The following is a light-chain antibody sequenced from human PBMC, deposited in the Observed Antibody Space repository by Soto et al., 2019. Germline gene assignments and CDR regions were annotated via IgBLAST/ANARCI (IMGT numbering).Light chain of an antibody. CDR2: KAS. J-gene: IGKJ1*01. CDR3: QQYYSYSWT. Sequence: DIQITQSPFTLSGSVGDRVTITCRASQTISSWLAWYQQKPGKAPKLLIYKASTLKSGVPSRFSGSGSGTEFALTISSLQPDDFATYYCQQYYSYSWTFGQGTKV. CDR1: QTISSW. V-gene: IGKV1-5*03.